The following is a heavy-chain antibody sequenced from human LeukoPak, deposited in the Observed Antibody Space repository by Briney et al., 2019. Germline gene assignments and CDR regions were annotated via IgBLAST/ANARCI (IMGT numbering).Heavy chain of an antibody. Sequence: GRSLRLSCAASGFTFSSYAMHWVRQAPGKGLEWVAFISYDGSNKYYADSVKGRFTLSRDNSKNTLYLQMNSLRAEDTAVYYCARVREMATIYFDYWGQGTLVTVSS. CDR3: ARVREMATIYFDY. CDR1: GFTFSSYA. D-gene: IGHD5-24*01. CDR2: ISYDGSNK. J-gene: IGHJ4*02. V-gene: IGHV3-30*04.